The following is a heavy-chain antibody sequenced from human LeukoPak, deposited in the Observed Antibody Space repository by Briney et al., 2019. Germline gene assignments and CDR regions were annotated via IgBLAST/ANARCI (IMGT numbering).Heavy chain of an antibody. J-gene: IGHJ5*02. CDR2: ISTSSTFI. CDR3: ARADCSSSTCYLRSSSFDP. CDR1: GFSLSSYD. Sequence: PGGSLRLSCAASGFSLSSYDMNWVRQAPGKGLDWVSSISTSSTFIYYTYSVKGRFTISRDNAKNSLYLQMNSLSAEDTAVYYCARADCSSSTCYLRSSSFDPWGQGTLVTVSS. D-gene: IGHD2/OR15-2a*01. V-gene: IGHV3-21*01.